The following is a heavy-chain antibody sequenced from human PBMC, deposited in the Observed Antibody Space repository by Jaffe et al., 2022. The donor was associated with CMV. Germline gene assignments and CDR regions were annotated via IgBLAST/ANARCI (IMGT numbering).Heavy chain of an antibody. CDR2: IRSKAYGGTT. Sequence: EVQLVESGGGLVKPGRSLRLSCTASGFTFGDHAMSWFRQAPGKGLEWVGFIRSKAYGGTTEYAASVKGRFTISRDDSKSIAYLQMNSLKTEDTAVYYCTRARGGATTYFFDYWGQGTLVTVSS. J-gene: IGHJ4*02. V-gene: IGHV3-49*05. CDR1: GFTFGDHA. CDR3: TRARGGATTYFFDY. D-gene: IGHD1-26*01.